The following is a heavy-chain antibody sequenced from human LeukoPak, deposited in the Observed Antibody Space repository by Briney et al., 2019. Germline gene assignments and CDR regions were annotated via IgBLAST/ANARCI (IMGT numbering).Heavy chain of an antibody. CDR3: AKDTPRYWSSTSCPYDAFDI. J-gene: IGHJ3*02. Sequence: GGSLRLPCAASGFTFSSYAMSRVRQAPGKGLEWVSAISGSGGSTYYADSVKGRFTISRDNSKNTLYLQMNSLRAEDTAVYYCAKDTPRYWSSTSCPYDAFDIWGLGTMVSVSS. V-gene: IGHV3-23*01. D-gene: IGHD2-2*01. CDR2: ISGSGGST. CDR1: GFTFSSYA.